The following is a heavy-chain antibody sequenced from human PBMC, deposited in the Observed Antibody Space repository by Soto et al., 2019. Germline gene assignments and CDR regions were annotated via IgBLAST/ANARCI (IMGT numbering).Heavy chain of an antibody. J-gene: IGHJ6*02. CDR1: GGSISSGGYY. CDR3: ARAIQCYYGMDV. D-gene: IGHD3-3*01. V-gene: IGHV4-31*03. Sequence: QVQLQESGPGLVKPSQTLSLTCTVSGGSISSGGYYWSWIRQHPGKGLEWIGYIYYSGSTYYNPSLQSRVNISVDSSKNQFPLKLSSVTAADTAVYYCARAIQCYYGMDVWGQGTTVTASS. CDR2: IYYSGST.